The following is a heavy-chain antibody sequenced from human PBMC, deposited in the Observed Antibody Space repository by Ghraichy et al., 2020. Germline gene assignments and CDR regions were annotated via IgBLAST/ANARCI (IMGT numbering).Heavy chain of an antibody. CDR2: IIPIFGTA. CDR3: ARDKFDGNYYYYGMDV. CDR1: GGTFSSYA. D-gene: IGHD3-10*01. Sequence: SVKVSCKASGGTFSSYAISWVRQAPGQGLEWMGGIIPIFGTANYAQKFQGRVTITADESTSTAYMELSSLRSEDTAVYYCARDKFDGNYYYYGMDVWGQGTTVTVSS. V-gene: IGHV1-69*13. J-gene: IGHJ6*02.